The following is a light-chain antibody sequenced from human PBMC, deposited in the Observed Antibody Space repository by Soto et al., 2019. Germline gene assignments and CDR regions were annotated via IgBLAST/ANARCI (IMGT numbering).Light chain of an antibody. CDR2: DAS. V-gene: IGKV1-5*01. CDR3: QQYSNFPWT. CDR1: QSIIRW. Sequence: DVQMTQSPSTLSASVGDRVTITCRASQSIIRWLAWYQQKPGKAPKLLMYDASSLESGVPSRFSGSGSGTEFTLTISSLQPDDFANFYCQQYSNFPWTFGQGTKVDIK. J-gene: IGKJ1*01.